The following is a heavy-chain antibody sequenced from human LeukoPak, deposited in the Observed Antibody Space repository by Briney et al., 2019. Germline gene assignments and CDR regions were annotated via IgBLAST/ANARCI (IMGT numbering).Heavy chain of an antibody. Sequence: GGSLRLSCAASGFTFSGYWMHWVRQAPGKGLVWVSRTNSDGRSTNYADSVKGRLTISRDNAKDTVYVQMNSLRVEDTAVYYCVRWGLGKGEAFDIWGQGTMVTVSS. CDR2: TNSDGRST. CDR3: VRWGLGKGEAFDI. J-gene: IGHJ3*02. CDR1: GFTFSGYW. V-gene: IGHV3-74*01. D-gene: IGHD3-10*01.